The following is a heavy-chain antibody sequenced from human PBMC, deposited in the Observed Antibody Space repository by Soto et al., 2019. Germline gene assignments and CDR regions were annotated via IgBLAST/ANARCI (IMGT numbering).Heavy chain of an antibody. V-gene: IGHV4-59*01. CDR1: GGSISSYY. J-gene: IGHJ4*02. CDR3: ARSPSLYHFDY. CDR2: VYYSGNT. Sequence: QVQLQESGPGLVKPSETLSLTCTVSGGSISSYYWSWIRQPPGKGLEWIGYVYYSGNTDYNPSLKSRVTISLDTSKKQFSLKLSSVTAADTAVYYCARSPSLYHFDYWGQGALVTVSS. D-gene: IGHD2-2*01.